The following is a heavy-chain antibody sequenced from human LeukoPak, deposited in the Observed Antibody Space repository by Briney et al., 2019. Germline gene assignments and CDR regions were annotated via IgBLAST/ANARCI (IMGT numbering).Heavy chain of an antibody. Sequence: SETLSLTCTVSGGSISSYYWSWIRQPPGKGLEWIGYIYYSGSTNYNPSLKSRVTTSVDTSKNQFSLKLSSVTAADTAVYYCARGRREYAFDIWGQGTMVTVSS. J-gene: IGHJ3*02. CDR2: IYYSGST. CDR3: ARGRREYAFDI. V-gene: IGHV4-59*01. CDR1: GGSISSYY.